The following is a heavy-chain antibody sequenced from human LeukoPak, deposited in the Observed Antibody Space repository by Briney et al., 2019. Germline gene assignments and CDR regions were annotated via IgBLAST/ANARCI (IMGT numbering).Heavy chain of an antibody. CDR3: ARRGFCSGANCNSNAFDI. J-gene: IGHJ3*02. V-gene: IGHV5-51*01. D-gene: IGHD2-15*01. CDR2: IYPGDSDT. CDR1: GYSFTTYW. Sequence: GESLKISCKGSGYSFTTYWIGWVRQMPGKGLEWMGIIYPGDSDTRYSPSFQGQVTISADNSITTAYLQWSTLKASDTAMYYCARRGFCSGANCNSNAFDIWGQGTMVTVSS.